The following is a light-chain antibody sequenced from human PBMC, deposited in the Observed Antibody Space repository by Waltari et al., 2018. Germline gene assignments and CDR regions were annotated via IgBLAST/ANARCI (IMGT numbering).Light chain of an antibody. J-gene: IGKJ5*01. V-gene: IGKV3-11*01. Sequence: EVVLTQSPPTLSLSPGERATLSCRASQSVSTYLAWYQHKPGQPPRLLIFNASHRATGVPTRCSGSGSGTDFTLTISSLEPEDFAVYYCQQRSSGPPVTFGQGTRVEI. CDR2: NAS. CDR1: QSVSTY. CDR3: QQRSSGPPVT.